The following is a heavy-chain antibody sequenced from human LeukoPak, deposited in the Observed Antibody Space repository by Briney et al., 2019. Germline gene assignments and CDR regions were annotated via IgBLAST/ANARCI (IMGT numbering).Heavy chain of an antibody. CDR1: GGSFSGYY. J-gene: IGHJ6*03. Sequence: PSETLSLTCAVYGGSFSGYYWSWIRQPPGKGLEWIGEINHSGSTNYNPSLKSRVTISVDTSKNQFSLKLSSVTAADTAVYYCARTPTSRKRFLGGAAAGTDYYYSYYMDVWGKGTTVTISS. D-gene: IGHD6-13*01. V-gene: IGHV4-34*01. CDR3: ARTPTSRKRFLGGAAAGTDYYYSYYMDV. CDR2: INHSGST.